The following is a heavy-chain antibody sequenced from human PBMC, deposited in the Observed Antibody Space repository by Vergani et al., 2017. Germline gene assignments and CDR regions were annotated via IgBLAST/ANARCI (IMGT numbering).Heavy chain of an antibody. V-gene: IGHV3-43D*04. Sequence: EVQLVESGGVVVQPGGSLRLSCAASGFTFDDYAMHWVRQAPGKGLEWVSLISWDGGSTYYADSVKGRFTISRDNSKNSLYLQMNSLRAEDTALYYCAKRDKTYYDILTGSAAHEPDAFDIWGQGTMVTVSS. J-gene: IGHJ3*02. CDR2: ISWDGGST. CDR1: GFTFDDYA. CDR3: AKRDKTYYDILTGSAAHEPDAFDI. D-gene: IGHD3-9*01.